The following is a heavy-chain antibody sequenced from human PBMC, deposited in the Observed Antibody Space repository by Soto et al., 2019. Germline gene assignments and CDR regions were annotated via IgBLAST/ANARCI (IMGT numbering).Heavy chain of an antibody. D-gene: IGHD3-9*01. V-gene: IGHV1-46*01. CDR3: ARDLYALRRYKFRTVDY. CDR2: INPTSGTT. J-gene: IGHJ4*02. Sequence: ASVKVSCKASGYTFTSYYMNWVRQAPGQGLEWMGMINPTSGTTSYAQKFQGRVTLTRETSTSTVSMELSSLRSEDTAVYYCARDLYALRRYKFRTVDYCVQGTLVTVSS. CDR1: GYTFTSYY.